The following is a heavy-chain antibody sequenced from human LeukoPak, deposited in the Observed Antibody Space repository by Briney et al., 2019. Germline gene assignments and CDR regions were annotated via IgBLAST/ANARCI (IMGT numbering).Heavy chain of an antibody. CDR2: MSSSGRNI. Sequence: PGGSLRLSCAASGFTFSSYEMNCVRQAPGKGLEWVSYMSSSGRNIYYADSVRGRFTISRDTAKNSLYLQTNSLRSEDTAVYYCARYTTSRAFDIWGQGTMVTVSS. V-gene: IGHV3-48*03. CDR3: ARYTTSRAFDI. D-gene: IGHD1-1*01. CDR1: GFTFSSYE. J-gene: IGHJ3*02.